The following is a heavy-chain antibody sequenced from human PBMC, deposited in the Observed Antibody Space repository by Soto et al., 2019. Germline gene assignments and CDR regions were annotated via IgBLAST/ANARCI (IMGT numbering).Heavy chain of an antibody. CDR1: GYSVSSNSAA. CDR2: TYYRSKWYN. Sequence: SHTLSLTCVISGYSVSSNSAALNWIRQSPSRGFEWLGRTYYRSKWYNEYAVSVKGRISINSDTSKNHFSLQLNSVTPEDTAVYYCARTGGATDSWGQGTLVTVSS. J-gene: IGHJ4*02. V-gene: IGHV6-1*01. D-gene: IGHD3-16*01. CDR3: ARTGGATDS.